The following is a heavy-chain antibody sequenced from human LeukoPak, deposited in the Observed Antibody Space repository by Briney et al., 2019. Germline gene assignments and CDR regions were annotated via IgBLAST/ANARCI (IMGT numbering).Heavy chain of an antibody. Sequence: GGSLRLSCAASGFTFSNHAMSWVRQAPGKGLEWVSAISGSADTTYYADSVKGRFTISRDNAKNPLYLQMNSLRAEDTAVYYCARGSVVVPAANDYWGQGTLVTVSS. CDR3: ARGSVVVPAANDY. CDR2: ISGSADTT. D-gene: IGHD2-2*01. J-gene: IGHJ4*02. V-gene: IGHV3-23*01. CDR1: GFTFSNHA.